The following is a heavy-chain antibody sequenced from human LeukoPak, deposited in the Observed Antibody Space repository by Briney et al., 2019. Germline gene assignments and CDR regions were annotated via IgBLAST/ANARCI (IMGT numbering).Heavy chain of an antibody. J-gene: IGHJ3*01. CDR2: IYYSGST. D-gene: IGHD3-3*01. Sequence: SETLSLTCTVSGGSISSYYWSWIRQPPGKGLEWIGYIYYSGSTNYNPSLKSRVTISVDTSKNQFSLKLSSVTAADTAVYYCARDNAIFFGAFDVWGQGTMVTVSS. CDR1: GGSISSYY. V-gene: IGHV4-59*01. CDR3: ARDNAIFFGAFDV.